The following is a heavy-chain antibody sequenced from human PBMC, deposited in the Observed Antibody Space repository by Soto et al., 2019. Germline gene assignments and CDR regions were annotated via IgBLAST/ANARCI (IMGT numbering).Heavy chain of an antibody. Sequence: ESGGGVLRPGESLRLSCAASGFIFDDYGMSWARQAPGKGLEWVSGVNWNGGSTGYADSVKGRFTISRDNAKNFLFLQMNSLRVEDTAFYYCVRGASLNFDYWGQGTLVTVSS. CDR3: VRGASLNFDY. CDR2: VNWNGGST. V-gene: IGHV3-20*04. D-gene: IGHD1-26*01. CDR1: GFIFDDYG. J-gene: IGHJ4*02.